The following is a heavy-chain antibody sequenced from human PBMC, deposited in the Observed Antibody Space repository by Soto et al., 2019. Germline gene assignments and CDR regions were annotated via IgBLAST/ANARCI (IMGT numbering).Heavy chain of an antibody. D-gene: IGHD2-8*01. CDR3: ARSVGGYCTNGVCYGYYYYYMDV. CDR2: MNPNSGNT. V-gene: IGHV1-8*01. J-gene: IGHJ6*03. Sequence: ASVKVSCKASGYTFTSYDINWVRQATGQGLEWMGWMNPNSGNTGYAQKFQGRVTMTRNTSISTAYMELSSLRSEDTAVYYCARSVGGYCTNGVCYGYYYYYMDVWGKGTTVTVSS. CDR1: GYTFTSYD.